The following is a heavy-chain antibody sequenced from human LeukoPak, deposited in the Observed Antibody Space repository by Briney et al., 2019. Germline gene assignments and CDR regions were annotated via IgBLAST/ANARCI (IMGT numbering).Heavy chain of an antibody. CDR1: GFTFSSYA. J-gene: IGHJ6*02. V-gene: IGHV3-30-3*01. CDR2: ISYDGSNK. CDR3: ARDIRDYGDYYYGMDV. Sequence: GGSLRLSCAASGFTFSSYAMHWVRQAPGKRLEWVAVISYDGSNKYYADSVKGRFTISRDNSKNTLYLQMNSLRAEDTAVYYCARDIRDYGDYYYGMDVWGQGTTVTVS. D-gene: IGHD4-17*01.